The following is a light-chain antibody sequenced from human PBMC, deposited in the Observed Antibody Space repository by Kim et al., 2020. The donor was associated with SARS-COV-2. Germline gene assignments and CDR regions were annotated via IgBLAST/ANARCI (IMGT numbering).Light chain of an antibody. CDR1: KLGSKY. Sequence: SYELTQPPSVTVSPGQTANIACSGDKLGSKYTNWYQQKPGQSPALILYHDNKRPSGIPERFFGSSSGDRATLTISGTQALDEADYFCQAWDNNSWVFGGGTKLTVL. J-gene: IGLJ3*02. CDR3: QAWDNNSWV. CDR2: HDN. V-gene: IGLV3-1*01.